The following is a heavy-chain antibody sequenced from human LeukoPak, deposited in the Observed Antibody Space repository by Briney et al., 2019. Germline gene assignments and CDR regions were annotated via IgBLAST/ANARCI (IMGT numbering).Heavy chain of an antibody. CDR1: GGSFSGYY. J-gene: IGHJ4*02. CDR2: VNHSGST. Sequence: SETLSLTCAVYGGSFSGYYWSWIRQPPGKGLEWIGEVNHSGSTNYNPSLKSRVTISVDTSKNQFSLKLSSVTAADTAVYYCARGQLYGSGSYSTPFDYWGQGTLATVSS. V-gene: IGHV4-34*01. D-gene: IGHD3-10*01. CDR3: ARGQLYGSGSYSTPFDY.